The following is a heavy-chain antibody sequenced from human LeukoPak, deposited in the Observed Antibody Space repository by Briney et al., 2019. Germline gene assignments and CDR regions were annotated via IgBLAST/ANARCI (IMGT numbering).Heavy chain of an antibody. CDR1: GYFFTGFY. CDR3: TRDLGGALAWFDP. Sequence: ASVKVSCKASGYFFTGFYIHWVRQAPGQGLDWMGRMNPSNGNTDFAQNFQGRVTMTRDTSITTAYMELSSLTSDDTAVYYCTRDLGGALAWFDPWGQGTLVTVSS. D-gene: IGHD2-21*01. CDR2: MNPSNGNT. J-gene: IGHJ5*02. V-gene: IGHV1-2*06.